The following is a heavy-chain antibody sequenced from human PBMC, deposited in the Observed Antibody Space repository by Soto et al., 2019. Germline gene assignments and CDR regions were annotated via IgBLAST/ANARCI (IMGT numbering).Heavy chain of an antibody. Sequence: QALLVQSGAEMKQPGSSVSVSCKASGDSFTNYAFTWVRQAPGQGPEWLGGIILALGTPHYSQRFQGRLTITADESSSTVYMELGSLRLDDTAVYYCGRYCTNTKCRGGYYLDLWGQGTLLTVSS. D-gene: IGHD2-8*01. CDR2: IILALGTP. CDR1: GDSFTNYA. V-gene: IGHV1-69*01. J-gene: IGHJ5*02. CDR3: GRYCTNTKCRGGYYLDL.